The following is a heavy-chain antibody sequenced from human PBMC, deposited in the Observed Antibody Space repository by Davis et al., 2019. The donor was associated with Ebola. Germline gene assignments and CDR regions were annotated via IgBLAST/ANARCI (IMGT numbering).Heavy chain of an antibody. J-gene: IGHJ4*02. CDR3: ARSTWRYSSSSPYLPYYFDY. CDR1: GYTFTSYG. D-gene: IGHD6-6*01. Sequence: ASVKVSCKASGYTFTSYGISWVRQAPGQGLEWMGWISAYNGNTNYAQKLQGRLTMTTDTSTSTAYMELRSLRSDDTAVYYCARSTWRYSSSSPYLPYYFDYWGQGTLVTVSS. V-gene: IGHV1-18*01. CDR2: ISAYNGNT.